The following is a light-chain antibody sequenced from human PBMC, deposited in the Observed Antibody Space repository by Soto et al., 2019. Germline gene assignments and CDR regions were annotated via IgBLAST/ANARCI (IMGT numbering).Light chain of an antibody. V-gene: IGLV2-14*01. CDR2: EVS. CDR1: SSDVGGYNY. J-gene: IGLJ2*01. Sequence: QSALTQPASVSGSPGRSITISCTGTSSDVGGYNYVSWYQQHPGKAPKLMIYEVSNRPSGVSNRFSGSKSGNTASLTISGLQAEDEADYYCSSYTSSNTPVVFGGGTKLTVL. CDR3: SSYTSSNTPVV.